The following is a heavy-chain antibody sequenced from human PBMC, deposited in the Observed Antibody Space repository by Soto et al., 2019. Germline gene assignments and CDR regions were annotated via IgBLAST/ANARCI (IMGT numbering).Heavy chain of an antibody. Sequence: ASVKVSCKSSGYTFISHSITWVRQAPGQGLEWMGRISAYNGNTNYAQKLQGRVTMSTDASTNTAYMELRSLRSDDTAVYYCARGAFCGGAPGCRDMDVWGQGTTVTVSS. CDR3: ARGAFCGGAPGCRDMDV. J-gene: IGHJ6*02. D-gene: IGHD2-21*01. CDR1: GYTFISHS. V-gene: IGHV1-18*01. CDR2: ISAYNGNT.